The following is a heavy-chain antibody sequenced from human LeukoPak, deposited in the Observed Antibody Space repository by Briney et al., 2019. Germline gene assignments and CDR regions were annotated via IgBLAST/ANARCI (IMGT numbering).Heavy chain of an antibody. CDR1: GFTFRSYA. D-gene: IGHD3-3*01. CDR2: IYSGGST. J-gene: IGHJ6*02. CDR3: ARVPYYDFWSGSPAGMDV. Sequence: GGSLRLSCAASGFTFRSYAMTWVRQAPGKGLEWVSVIYSGGSTYYADSVKGRFTISRDNSKNTLYLQMNSLRAEDTAVYYCARVPYYDFWSGSPAGMDVWGQGTTVTVSS. V-gene: IGHV3-66*01.